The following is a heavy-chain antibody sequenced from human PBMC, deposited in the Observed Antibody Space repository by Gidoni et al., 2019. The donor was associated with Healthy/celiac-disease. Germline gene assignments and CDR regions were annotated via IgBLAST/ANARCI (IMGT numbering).Heavy chain of an antibody. Sequence: QVQLVESGGGVVQPGRSLRLSCAASGFTFSSYGMHWVRQAPGKGLEWVAVISYDGSNKYYADSVKGRFTISRDNSKNTLYLQMNSLRAEDTAVYYCAKDLRNDSYYFDYWGQGTLVTVSS. D-gene: IGHD1-1*01. CDR1: GFTFSSYG. V-gene: IGHV3-30*18. CDR2: ISYDGSNK. J-gene: IGHJ4*02. CDR3: AKDLRNDSYYFDY.